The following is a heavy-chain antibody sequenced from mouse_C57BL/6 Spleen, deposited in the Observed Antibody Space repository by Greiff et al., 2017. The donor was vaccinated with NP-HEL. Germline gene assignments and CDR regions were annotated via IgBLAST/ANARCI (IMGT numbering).Heavy chain of an antibody. CDR3: ARGDYGGAMDY. J-gene: IGHJ4*01. D-gene: IGHD1-1*01. CDR1: GYSFTGYF. V-gene: IGHV1-20*01. Sequence: VQLQQSGPELVKPGASVKISCKASGYSFTGYFMNWVMQSHGKSLEWIGRINPYNGDTFYNQKFKGKATLTVDKSSSTAHMELRSLTSEDSAVYYCARGDYGGAMDYWGQGTSVTVSS. CDR2: INPYNGDT.